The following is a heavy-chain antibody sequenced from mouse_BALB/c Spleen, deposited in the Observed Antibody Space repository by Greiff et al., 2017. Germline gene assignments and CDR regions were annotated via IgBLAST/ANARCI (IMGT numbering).Heavy chain of an antibody. CDR1: GYTFTDYN. V-gene: IGHV1-18*01. CDR2: INPNNGGT. CDR3: ARWGDYDVYYYAMDY. Sequence: VQLKESGPELVKPGASVKIPCKASGYTFTDYNMDWVKQSHGKSLEWIGDINPNNGGTIYNQKFKGKATLTVDKSSSTAYMELRSLTSEDTAVYYCARWGDYDVYYYAMDYWGQGTSVTVSS. D-gene: IGHD2-4*01. J-gene: IGHJ4*01.